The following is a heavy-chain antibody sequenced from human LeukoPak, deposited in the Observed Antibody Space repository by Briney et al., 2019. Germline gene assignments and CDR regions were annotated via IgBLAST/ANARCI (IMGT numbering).Heavy chain of an antibody. J-gene: IGHJ4*02. CDR2: IRSKAYGGTT. D-gene: IGHD3-22*01. Sequence: PGRSLRLSCTASGFTFGDYAMSWFRQAPGKGLEWVGFIRSKAYGGTTEYAASVKGRFTISRDDSKSIAYLQMNSLKTEDTAVYYCTRDVNDYYDISGYYFDYWGQGTLVTVSS. V-gene: IGHV3-49*03. CDR1: GFTFGDYA. CDR3: TRDVNDYYDISGYYFDY.